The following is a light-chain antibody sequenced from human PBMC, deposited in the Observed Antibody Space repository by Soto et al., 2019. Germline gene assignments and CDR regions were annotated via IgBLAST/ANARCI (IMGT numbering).Light chain of an antibody. CDR3: QQYGSSPGT. CDR2: AAS. CDR1: QSIRSN. V-gene: IGKV1-27*01. Sequence: DIQMTQAPSSLSSSVGDRVTITCRASQSIRSNLAWYQQKPGQDPKLLIYAASTIHTGVPSRFSGSGSGTDFTLTISSLQPEDFATYYCQQYGSSPGTFGQGTKVEIK. J-gene: IGKJ1*01.